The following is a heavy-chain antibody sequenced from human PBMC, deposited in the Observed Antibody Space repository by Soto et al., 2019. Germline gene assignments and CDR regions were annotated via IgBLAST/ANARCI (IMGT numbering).Heavy chain of an antibody. CDR2: IHPSGST. Sequence: SETLSLTCAVYGGSFSGYYWTWIRQPPGKGLEWIGEIHPSGSTNYNPSLKSRVTISADTSKNQFSLKLSSVTAADTAVYYCARGRRVXXSSRFDYWGQGTLVTVSS. V-gene: IGHV4-34*01. D-gene: IGHD3-16*02. CDR1: GGSFSGYY. CDR3: ARGRRVXXSSRFDY. J-gene: IGHJ4*02.